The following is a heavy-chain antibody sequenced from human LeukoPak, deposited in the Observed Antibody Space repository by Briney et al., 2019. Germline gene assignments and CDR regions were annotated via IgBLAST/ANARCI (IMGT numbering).Heavy chain of an antibody. CDR1: GYTFTGNY. V-gene: IGHV1-2*06. D-gene: IGHD3-9*01. CDR2: INPNSGGT. J-gene: IGHJ4*02. CDR3: ARDREYDVLTGDG. Sequence: ASVKVSCRASGYTFTGNYIHWVRQAPGQGLEWMGRINPNSGGTTYAQRFQGRVTMTRDTSISTAFMELTRLRPDDTAMYYCARDREYDVLTGDGWGQGTLVPVSS.